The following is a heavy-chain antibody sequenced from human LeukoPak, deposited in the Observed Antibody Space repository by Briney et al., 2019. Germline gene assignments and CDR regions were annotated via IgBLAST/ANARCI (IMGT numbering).Heavy chain of an antibody. Sequence: PGGSLRLSCAASGFTFSSYAMSWVRQAPGKGLEWVSAISGSGGSTYYADSVKGRFIISRDNSKNTLYLQMNSLRAEDTAVYYCAKDRKGIAAAGNFDYWGQGTLVTVSS. J-gene: IGHJ4*02. V-gene: IGHV3-23*01. D-gene: IGHD6-13*01. CDR3: AKDRKGIAAAGNFDY. CDR2: ISGSGGST. CDR1: GFTFSSYA.